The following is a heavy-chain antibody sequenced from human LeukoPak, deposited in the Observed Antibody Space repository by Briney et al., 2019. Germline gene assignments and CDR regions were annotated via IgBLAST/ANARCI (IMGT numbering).Heavy chain of an antibody. D-gene: IGHD3-22*01. J-gene: IGHJ4*02. CDR2: ISGSGGGT. V-gene: IGHV3-23*01. CDR1: GITLSNYG. CDR3: AKRGVVIRVILVGFHKEAYYFDS. Sequence: PGGSLRLSCAVSGITLSNYGMSWVRQAPGKGLEWVAGISGSGGGTNYADSVKGRFTISRDNSKNTLYLQMNRLRVEDTAVYFCAKRGVVIRVILVGFHKEAYYFDSWDQGALVTVSS.